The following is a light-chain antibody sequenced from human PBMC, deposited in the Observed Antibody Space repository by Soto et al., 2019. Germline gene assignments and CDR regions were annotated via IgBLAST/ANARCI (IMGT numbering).Light chain of an antibody. CDR1: TSDFGGYNY. CDR2: DVT. J-gene: IGLJ3*02. Sequence: QSVLTQPASVGGSAGQSITISCFGTTSDFGGYNYGSWYQQYPGEAPQLMIYDVTNRPSGVSHPFSGSTSGNTASLIFSGVKDEDEAGYYCSSFTSSTTRCVFGGGTKLTVL. V-gene: IGLV2-14*01. CDR3: SSFTSSTTRCV.